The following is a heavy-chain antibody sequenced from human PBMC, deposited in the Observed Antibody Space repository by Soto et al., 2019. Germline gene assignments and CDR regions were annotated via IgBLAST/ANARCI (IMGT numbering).Heavy chain of an antibody. D-gene: IGHD2-8*01. V-gene: IGHV1-24*01. CDR2: FDPEDGET. CDR3: ATTPAYAISFGVAYAFDI. Sequence: ASVKVSCKVSGYTLTELSMHWVRQAPGKGLEWMGGFDPEDGETIYAQKFQGRVTMTEDTSTDTAYMELSSLRSEDTAVYYCATTPAYAISFGVAYAFDIWGQGTMVTVSS. CDR1: GYTLTELS. J-gene: IGHJ3*02.